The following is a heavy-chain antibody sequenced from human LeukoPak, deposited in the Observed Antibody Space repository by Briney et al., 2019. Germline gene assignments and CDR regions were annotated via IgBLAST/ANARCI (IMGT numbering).Heavy chain of an antibody. CDR3: AKSQAAVSGPYDY. V-gene: IGHV3-23*01. CDR1: GFTFSSYA. CDR2: ISGSGGST. J-gene: IGHJ4*02. Sequence: PGGYLRLSCAASGFTFSSYAMSWVRQAPGKGLEWVSAISGSGGSTYYADSVKGRFTISRDNSKNTLYLQMNSLRAEDTAVYYCAKSQAAVSGPYDYWGQGTLVTVSS. D-gene: IGHD5-12*01.